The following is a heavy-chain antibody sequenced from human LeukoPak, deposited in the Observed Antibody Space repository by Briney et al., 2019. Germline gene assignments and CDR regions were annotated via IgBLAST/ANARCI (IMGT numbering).Heavy chain of an antibody. CDR1: GFTFSSYL. V-gene: IGHV3-7*01. J-gene: IGHJ3*02. D-gene: IGHD3-22*01. Sequence: GGSLRLSCAASGFTFSSYLMHWVRQAPGKGLEWVANINRDGSGQDYADSVKGRFTISRDNARNSLSLQMNSLRVEDTAVYYCARDPYDTLAYGAFDIWGQGTVVTVSS. CDR2: INRDGSGQ. CDR3: ARDPYDTLAYGAFDI.